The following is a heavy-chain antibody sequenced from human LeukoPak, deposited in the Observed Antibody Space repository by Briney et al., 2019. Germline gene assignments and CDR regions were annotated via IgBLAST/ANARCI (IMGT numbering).Heavy chain of an antibody. Sequence: LRLSCAASGFTFSSYWMSWIRQPPGKGLEWIGYIYHSGSTYYNPSLKSRVTISVDRSKNQFSLKLSSVTAADTAVYYCARGGRYFDWVIDYWGQGTLVTVSS. V-gene: IGHV4-30-2*01. D-gene: IGHD3-9*01. J-gene: IGHJ4*02. CDR1: GFTFSSYW. CDR2: IYHSGST. CDR3: ARGGRYFDWVIDY.